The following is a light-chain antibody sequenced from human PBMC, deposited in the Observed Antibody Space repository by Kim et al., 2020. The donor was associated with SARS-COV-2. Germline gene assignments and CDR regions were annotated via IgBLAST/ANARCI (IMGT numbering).Light chain of an antibody. J-gene: IGLJ1*01. V-gene: IGLV4-69*01. CDR1: SGHSSYA. CDR2: LNSDGSH. Sequence: ASVKVTCTRSSGHSSYAIAWHQQQREKGPRYLMKLNSDGSHSKGDGIPDRFSGSSSGAERYLTISSLQSEDEADYYCQTWGTGIRVFGTGTKVTVL. CDR3: QTWGTGIRV.